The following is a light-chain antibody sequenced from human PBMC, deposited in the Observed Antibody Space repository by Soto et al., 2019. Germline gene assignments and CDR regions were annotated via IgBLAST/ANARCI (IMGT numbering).Light chain of an antibody. Sequence: DIQMTQSPSTLSASVGDRVTITCRASRSISSWLAWYQQKPGKAPKLLIYKASSLESGVPSRFSGSGSGTEFTLTISSLQPDDFATYYCQQFRGTFGQGTKLEIK. CDR3: QQFRGT. CDR2: KAS. J-gene: IGKJ2*01. V-gene: IGKV1-5*03. CDR1: RSISSW.